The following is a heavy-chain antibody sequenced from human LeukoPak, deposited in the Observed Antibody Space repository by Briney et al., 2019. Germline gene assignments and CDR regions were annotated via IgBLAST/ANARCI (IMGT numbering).Heavy chain of an antibody. Sequence: GGSLRLSCAASGFTVSSNYMSWVRQAPGKGLEWVSYISSSGSTIYYADSVKGRFTISRDNAKNSLYLQMNSLRAEDTAVYYCARDTNGLNEFDYWGQGTLVTVSS. J-gene: IGHJ4*02. V-gene: IGHV3-11*04. CDR1: GFTVSSNY. D-gene: IGHD1-1*01. CDR2: ISSSGSTI. CDR3: ARDTNGLNEFDY.